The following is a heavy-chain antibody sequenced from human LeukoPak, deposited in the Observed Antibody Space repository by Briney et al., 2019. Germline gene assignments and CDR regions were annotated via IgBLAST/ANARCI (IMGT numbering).Heavy chain of an antibody. Sequence: SETLSLTCTVSGGSISSGDYYWSWIRQPPGKGLEWIGYIYYSGSTNYNPSLKSRVTISVDTSKNQFSLKLSSVTAADTAVYYCARHPTGYSSGWLFDYWGQGTLVTVSS. V-gene: IGHV4-61*08. CDR2: IYYSGST. CDR3: ARHPTGYSSGWLFDY. J-gene: IGHJ4*02. D-gene: IGHD6-19*01. CDR1: GGSISSGDYY.